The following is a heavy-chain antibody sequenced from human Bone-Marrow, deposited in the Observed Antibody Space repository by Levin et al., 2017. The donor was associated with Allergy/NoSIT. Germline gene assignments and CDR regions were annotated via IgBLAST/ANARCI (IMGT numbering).Heavy chain of an antibody. J-gene: IGHJ4*02. D-gene: IGHD5-12*01. V-gene: IGHV3-30*18. Sequence: GESLKISCAASEFTFSSYGMHWVRQAPGKGLEWVAYISYDGNNKNYADSVKGRFTISRDNSKNTLYLQMSSLRTEDTDVFYCAKARWVRSADPPEYWGQGTPVTVSS. CDR2: ISYDGNNK. CDR1: EFTFSSYG. CDR3: AKARWVRSADPPEY.